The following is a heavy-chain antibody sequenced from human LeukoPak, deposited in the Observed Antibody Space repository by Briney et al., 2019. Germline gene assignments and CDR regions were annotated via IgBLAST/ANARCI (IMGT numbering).Heavy chain of an antibody. V-gene: IGHV4-30-4*02. CDR2: IYYSGST. CDR3: ARYSSSSLDY. J-gene: IGHJ4*02. D-gene: IGHD6-6*01. CDR1: GGSISSGDYY. Sequence: SETLSLTCTVSGGSISSGDYYWRWIRQPPRKGLEWIGYIYYSGSTYYNPSLKSRVTISVDTSKNQFSLKLSSVTAADTAVYYCARYSSSSLDYWGQGTLVTVSS.